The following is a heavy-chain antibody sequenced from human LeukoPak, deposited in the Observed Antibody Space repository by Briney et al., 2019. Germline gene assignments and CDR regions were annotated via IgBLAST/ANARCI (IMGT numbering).Heavy chain of an antibody. D-gene: IGHD4-17*01. CDR3: TRDTGTTGEVKFDP. J-gene: IGHJ5*02. CDR1: GGSISSYY. Sequence: SETLSLTCTVSGGSISSYYWSWIRQPAGKGLEWIGRIYTSGSTTYNPSLKSRVTMSVDTSKNQFSLKLSSVTAADTAVYFCTRDTGTTGEVKFDPWGQGTLVTVSS. CDR2: IYTSGST. V-gene: IGHV4-4*07.